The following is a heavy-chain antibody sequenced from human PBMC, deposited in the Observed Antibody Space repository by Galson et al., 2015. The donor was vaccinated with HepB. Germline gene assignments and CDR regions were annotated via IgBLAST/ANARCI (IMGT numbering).Heavy chain of an antibody. D-gene: IGHD3-9*01. CDR1: GFIFSSFA. V-gene: IGHV3-30*18. CDR3: AKVGTNSDWLFTSETSSDY. J-gene: IGHJ4*02. CDR2: ISYDGSYT. Sequence: SLRLSCAASGFIFSSFALVWVRQAPGKGLEWVAVISYDGSYTNYADSVKGRFTISRDNSKNTLYLQMNTLRGDDTAVYYCAKVGTNSDWLFTSETSSDYWGQGTLVTVSS.